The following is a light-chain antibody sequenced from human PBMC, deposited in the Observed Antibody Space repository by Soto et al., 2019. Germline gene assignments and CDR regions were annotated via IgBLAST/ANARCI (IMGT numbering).Light chain of an antibody. CDR2: GAS. CDR1: QSVSTR. V-gene: IGKV3D-15*01. CDR3: QQYNNWPPEYT. J-gene: IGKJ2*01. Sequence: EIVTTQSPATLSVSPGERATLSCRASQSVSTRLAWYQQKPGQAPRLLIYGASTRATGIPARFSGSGSGTEFTLTISSLQSEDFAVYHCQQYNNWPPEYTFGQGTKLEIK.